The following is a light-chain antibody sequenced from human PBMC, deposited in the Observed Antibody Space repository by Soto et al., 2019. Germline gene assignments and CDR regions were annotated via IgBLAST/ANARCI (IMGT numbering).Light chain of an antibody. V-gene: IGLV2-14*01. CDR2: EVS. CDR1: SSDVGGYNY. CDR3: ASYTSSSTVV. Sequence: QSVLTQPASVSGSPGQSITISCTGTSSDVGGYNYVSWYQQHPGIAPKLMIYEVSNRPSGVSNRFSGSKSDNTASLTISGLQAEDEADYYCASYTSSSTVVFGGGTKLTVL. J-gene: IGLJ2*01.